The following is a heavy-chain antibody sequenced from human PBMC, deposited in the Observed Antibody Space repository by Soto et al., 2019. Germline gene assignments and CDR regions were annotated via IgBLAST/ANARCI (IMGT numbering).Heavy chain of an antibody. J-gene: IGHJ4*02. CDR2: IKADGSET. CDR3: AKGGHIDF. D-gene: IGHD3-16*01. Sequence: EVQLLESGGGLVQPGGSLRLSCAASGFTFNSYAMSWVRQAPGTGLEWVANIKADGSETYYVDSVRGRFTISRDNAKTSLYLQMNSLRAEDTAVYYCAKGGHIDFCGQGTLVTVSS. V-gene: IGHV3-7*03. CDR1: GFTFNSYA.